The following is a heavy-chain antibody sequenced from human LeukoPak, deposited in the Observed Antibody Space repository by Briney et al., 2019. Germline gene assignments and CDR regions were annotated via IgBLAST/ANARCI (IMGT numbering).Heavy chain of an antibody. Sequence: ASVKVSCKASGHTLTVHYIHWVRQGPGQGLEWLGWITLHSGDTHYAQKYQGRLTMTSDTSISTGYMELSTLQFDDTAVYYCAREGQLGLDNWGQGTLVIVSS. D-gene: IGHD1-1*01. CDR2: ITLHSGDT. CDR1: GHTLTVHY. V-gene: IGHV1-2*02. J-gene: IGHJ1*01. CDR3: AREGQLGLDN.